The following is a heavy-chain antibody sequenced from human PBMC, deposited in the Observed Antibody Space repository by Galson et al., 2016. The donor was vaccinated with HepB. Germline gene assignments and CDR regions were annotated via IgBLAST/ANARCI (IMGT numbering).Heavy chain of an antibody. CDR2: ITPIFGTT. V-gene: IGHV1-69*13. D-gene: IGHD3-3*01. CDR3: ARVMVDYHYWSNKPKHYYSGMDV. Sequence: SVKVSCKASGGTFSNYAINWVRQAPGQGLEWMGGITPIFGTTIYAQKFQGRVTITADESTGTVYMELSSLRSEDTAVYYCARVMVDYHYWSNKPKHYYSGMDVWGRGTTVTVSS. CDR1: GGTFSNYA. J-gene: IGHJ6*02.